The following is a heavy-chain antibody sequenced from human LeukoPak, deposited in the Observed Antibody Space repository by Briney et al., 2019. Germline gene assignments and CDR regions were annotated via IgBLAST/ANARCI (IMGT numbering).Heavy chain of an antibody. J-gene: IGHJ1*01. Sequence: PSETLSLTCTVSGGSISSGGYYWSWLRQHPGKGLEWVGYMYYGGSAYYNPSLKSRVTISVDTSKNQFSLKLSSVTAADTAMYYCARSPYCGGDCYGSEYFQHWGQGTLVTVSP. D-gene: IGHD2-21*02. CDR2: MYYGGSA. CDR3: ARSPYCGGDCYGSEYFQH. CDR1: GGSISSGGYY. V-gene: IGHV4-31*03.